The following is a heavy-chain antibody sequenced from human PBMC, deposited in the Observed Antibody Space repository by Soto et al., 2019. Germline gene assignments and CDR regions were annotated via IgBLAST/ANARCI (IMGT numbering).Heavy chain of an antibody. J-gene: IGHJ3*02. CDR3: ARVLKGYYDSSGYAFDI. Sequence: QVQLVQSGAEVKKPGSSVKGSCKASGGTFSSYAISWVRQAPGQGLEWMGGIIPIFGTANYAQKFQGRVTITADESTSTAYMELSSLRSEDTAVYYCARVLKGYYDSSGYAFDIWGQGTMVTVSS. V-gene: IGHV1-69*01. D-gene: IGHD3-22*01. CDR1: GGTFSSYA. CDR2: IIPIFGTA.